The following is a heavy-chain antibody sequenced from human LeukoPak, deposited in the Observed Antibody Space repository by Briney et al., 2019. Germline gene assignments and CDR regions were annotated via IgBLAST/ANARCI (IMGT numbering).Heavy chain of an antibody. D-gene: IGHD3-22*01. CDR2: ISAYNGNT. CDR1: GYTFTSYG. Sequence: ASVKVSCKASGYTFTSYGISWVRQAPGQGLEWMGWISAYNGNTNYAQKLQGRVTMTTDTSTSTAYMELRSLRSDDTAVYYCARDRRYYYDSSGIFDYWGQGTLVTVSS. V-gene: IGHV1-18*01. J-gene: IGHJ4*02. CDR3: ARDRRYYYDSSGIFDY.